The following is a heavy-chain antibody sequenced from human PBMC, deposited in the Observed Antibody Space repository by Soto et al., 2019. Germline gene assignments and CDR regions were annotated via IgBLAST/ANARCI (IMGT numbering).Heavy chain of an antibody. CDR3: AKADADY. V-gene: IGHV3-7*03. CDR2: INEYGREM. J-gene: IGHJ4*02. CDR1: GFSLTNYW. Sequence: ESGGGLVQPGGSLRLSCAASGFSLTNYWMQWVRQAPGKGLEWVASINEYGREMYYVDSVRGRFTISRDIAENSLYLQMNGLRAEGPGIDYRAKADADYVGQGTLVTVSS.